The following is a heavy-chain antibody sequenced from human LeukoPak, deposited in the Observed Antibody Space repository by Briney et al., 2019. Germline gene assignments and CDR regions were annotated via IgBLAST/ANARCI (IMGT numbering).Heavy chain of an antibody. Sequence: GGSLRLSCAASGFTFSSYAMNWVRQAPGKGLEWVSTISGTGSTYYADSVKGRFTVSRDNSKNTLHLQMNSLRAEDTAIYYCAREVGTPQAFDIWGQGTMVTVSS. CDR3: AREVGTPQAFDI. D-gene: IGHD1-26*01. J-gene: IGHJ3*02. CDR1: GFTFSSYA. CDR2: ISGTGST. V-gene: IGHV3-23*01.